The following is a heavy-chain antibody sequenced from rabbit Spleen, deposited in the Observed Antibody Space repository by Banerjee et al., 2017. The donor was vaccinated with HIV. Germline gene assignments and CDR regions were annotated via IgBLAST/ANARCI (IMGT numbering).Heavy chain of an antibody. CDR1: GLDFSSNYW. J-gene: IGHJ4*01. CDR3: ARDLVAVIGWNFNL. Sequence: QEHLEESGGDLVKPGASLTLTCKASGLDFSSNYWICWVRQAPGKGLEWIACINIVTGKSVYASWAKGRFTMSRTSSTTVTLQMTSLTAADTATYFCARDLVAVIGWNFNLWGPGTLVTVS. V-gene: IGHV1S45*01. CDR2: INIVTGKS. D-gene: IGHD1-1*01.